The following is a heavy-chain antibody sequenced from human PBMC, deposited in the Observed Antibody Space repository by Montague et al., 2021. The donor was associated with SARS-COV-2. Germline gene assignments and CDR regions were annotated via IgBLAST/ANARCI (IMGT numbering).Heavy chain of an antibody. CDR2: IYHSGTT. J-gene: IGHJ4*02. V-gene: IGHV4-30-2*01. D-gene: IGHD5-18*01. CDR1: GGSISSAGYS. CDR3: ARVVSVPLTRGYSYGHISSKTESNYFDY. Sequence: TLSLTCAVSGGSISSAGYSWCWIRQPPGKGLEWIGYIYHSGTTYYXPSLKSRVTISVDRSKNQFSLKLTSVTAADTAVYYCARVVSVPLTRGYSYGHISSKTESNYFDYWGQGTLVTVSS.